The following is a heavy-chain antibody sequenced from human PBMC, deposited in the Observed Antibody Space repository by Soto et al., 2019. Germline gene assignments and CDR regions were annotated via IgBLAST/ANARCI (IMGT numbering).Heavy chain of an antibody. D-gene: IGHD2-2*01. CDR1: GFTFCSYA. J-gene: IGHJ4*02. Sequence: GGSMRLSCAASGFTFCSYAMHWVRQAPGKGLEWVAVISYDGSNKYYADSVKGRFTISRDNSKNTLYLQMNSLRAEDTAVYYCARVAYGGYCSSTSCYAQTGYFDYWGQGTLVTVSS. V-gene: IGHV3-30-3*01. CDR2: ISYDGSNK. CDR3: ARVAYGGYCSSTSCYAQTGYFDY.